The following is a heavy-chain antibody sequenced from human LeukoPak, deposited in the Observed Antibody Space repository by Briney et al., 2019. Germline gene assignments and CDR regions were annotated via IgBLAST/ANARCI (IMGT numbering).Heavy chain of an antibody. V-gene: IGHV1-46*01. CDR3: ARDGYFIVSGYYFDY. D-gene: IGHD2-15*01. CDR2: INPSGGST. CDR1: GYTFTSYY. Sequence: GASVKVSCKASGYTFTSYYMHWVRQAPGQGLEWMGIINPSGGSTSYAQKFQGRVTMTRDTSTSTVYMELSSRRSEDTAVYYCARDGYFIVSGYYFDYWGQGTLVTVSS. J-gene: IGHJ4*02.